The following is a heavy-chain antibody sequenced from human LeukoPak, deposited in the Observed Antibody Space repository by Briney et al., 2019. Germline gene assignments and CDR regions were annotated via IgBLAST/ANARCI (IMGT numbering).Heavy chain of an antibody. D-gene: IGHD4-17*01. V-gene: IGHV3-33*06. J-gene: IGHJ4*02. CDR2: IWYDGSNK. CDR3: AKSDDYGGYRTDY. CDR1: GFTFSSYV. Sequence: GGSLRLSCAASGFTFSSYVMHWVRQAPGKGLEWVAVIWYDGSNKYYADSVKGRFTISRDNSKNTLYLQMNSLRAEDTAVYYCAKSDDYGGYRTDYWGQGTLVTVSS.